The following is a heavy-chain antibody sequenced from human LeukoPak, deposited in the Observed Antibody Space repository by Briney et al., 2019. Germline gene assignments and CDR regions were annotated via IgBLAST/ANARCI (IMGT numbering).Heavy chain of an antibody. CDR1: GASISSYY. D-gene: IGHD3-10*01. J-gene: IGHJ4*02. CDR2: IYASGST. CDR3: GGYGSGTYYPFF. Sequence: PSETLSLTCTVSGASISSYYWSWIRQPAGKGLEWIGRIYASGSTNYNPSLKSRVTMSVDTSKNQFSLKLTSVTAATTAVHFCGGYGSGTYYPFFWGQGTLVTVSS. V-gene: IGHV4-4*07.